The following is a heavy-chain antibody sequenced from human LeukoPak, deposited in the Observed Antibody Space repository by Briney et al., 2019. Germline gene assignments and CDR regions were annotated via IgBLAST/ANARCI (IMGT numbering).Heavy chain of an antibody. Sequence: GGSLRLSCVGSGLSVRDSEMNWVRQAPGKGLEWVAHVRADGTTKWYADSVRDRFNIARDNARNSVFLQMNSLRVDDSATYYCSRRFRDWGRGILVTVSS. J-gene: IGHJ4*02. CDR1: GLSVRDSE. CDR3: SRRFRD. CDR2: VRADGTTK. V-gene: IGHV3-48*03. D-gene: IGHD3-10*01.